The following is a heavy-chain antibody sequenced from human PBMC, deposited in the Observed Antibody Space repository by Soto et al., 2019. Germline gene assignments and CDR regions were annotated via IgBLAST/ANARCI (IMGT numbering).Heavy chain of an antibody. CDR2: LYTSGSS. V-gene: IGHV4-4*07. J-gene: IGHJ5*02. CDR1: GASISSYY. Sequence: SETLSLTCTVSGASISSYYCSWIRLSAGRGLEWIGRLYTSGSSDYNPSLKSRVTMSADTSKNQFFVKLTSVTAADTAVYYCVRDRYSGYDFWFDPWGQGTLVTVSS. D-gene: IGHD5-12*01. CDR3: VRDRYSGYDFWFDP.